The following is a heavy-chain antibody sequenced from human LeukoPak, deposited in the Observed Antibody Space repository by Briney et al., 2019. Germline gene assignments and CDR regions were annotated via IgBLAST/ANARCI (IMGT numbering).Heavy chain of an antibody. D-gene: IGHD2-21*01. CDR1: GYTFTTYD. J-gene: IGHJ4*02. Sequence: GASVKVSCKASGYTFTTYDINWVRQATGQGLEWMAWMNPNSGNTGYAQKFQGRFTMTRNTSISTAYMELSSLRSEDTAVYYCARVAGNCGGDCYRLVYWGQGTLVTVAS. CDR2: MNPNSGNT. CDR3: ARVAGNCGGDCYRLVY. V-gene: IGHV1-8*01.